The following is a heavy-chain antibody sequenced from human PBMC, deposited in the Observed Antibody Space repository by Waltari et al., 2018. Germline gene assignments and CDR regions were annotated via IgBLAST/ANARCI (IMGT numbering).Heavy chain of an antibody. CDR1: GFTRGTYS. J-gene: IGHJ4*02. CDR2: ISSSSSYI. Sequence: EVQLVESGGGLVQPGGSLRFSCAAPGFTRGTYSMIWVRQAPGKGLECVSSISSSSSYIYYADSVKGRFTISRDNAKNSLYLQMNSLRAEDTAVYYCARDEGRAARSSNFDYWGQGTLVTVSS. V-gene: IGHV3-21*01. CDR3: ARDEGRAARSSNFDY. D-gene: IGHD6-6*01.